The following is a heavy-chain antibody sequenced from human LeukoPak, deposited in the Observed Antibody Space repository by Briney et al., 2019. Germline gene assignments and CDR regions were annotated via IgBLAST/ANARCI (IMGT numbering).Heavy chain of an antibody. CDR1: GGSIDSYH. CDR2: IYTSGST. D-gene: IGHD4-17*01. Sequence: QPSETLSLTCTVSGGSIDSYHWSWIRHPAGRGLEWIGRIYTSGSTNYNPSLKSRVTMSVDTSKNRFSLKLSSVTAADTAVYYCARLPTVTFFDYWGQGTLVTVSS. J-gene: IGHJ4*02. V-gene: IGHV4-4*07. CDR3: ARLPTVTFFDY.